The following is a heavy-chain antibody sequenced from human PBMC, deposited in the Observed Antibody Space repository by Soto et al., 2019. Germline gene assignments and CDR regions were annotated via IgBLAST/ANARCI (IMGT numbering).Heavy chain of an antibody. CDR3: ATDRGFGHASVPYS. J-gene: IGHJ4*02. V-gene: IGHV3-30*03. Sequence: QAQLVESGGGVVQPGRSLRLSCAASGFTFSSYGMHWARQAPGTGLEWVAVISYDGSLQHYADSVKGRFTISRDNSKXMXIXQXXXXXXXXXAVYYCATDRGFGHASVPYSWGPGTLVSVSS. CDR2: ISYDGSLQ. CDR1: GFTFSSYG. D-gene: IGHD3-10*01.